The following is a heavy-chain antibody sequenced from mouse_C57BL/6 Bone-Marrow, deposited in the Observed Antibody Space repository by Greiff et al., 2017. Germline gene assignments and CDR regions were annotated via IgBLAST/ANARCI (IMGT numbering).Heavy chain of an antibody. CDR3: TCYGSGAY. CDR1: GFNIKDDY. CDR2: IDPENGDT. Sequence: EVQLQQSGAELVRPGASVKLSCTASGFNIKDDYMHWVKQRPEQGLEWIGWIDPENGDTEYASKFQGKAPITADTSSNTAYLQLSSLTSEDTAVYYCTCYGSGAYWGQGTLVTVSA. V-gene: IGHV14-4*01. D-gene: IGHD1-1*01. J-gene: IGHJ3*01.